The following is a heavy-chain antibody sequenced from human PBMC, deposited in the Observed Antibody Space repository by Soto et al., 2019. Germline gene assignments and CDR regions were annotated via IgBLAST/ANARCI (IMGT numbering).Heavy chain of an antibody. CDR1: GFTFTSSA. CDR2: IVVGSGNT. J-gene: IGHJ6*02. Sequence: ASVKVSCKASGFTFTSSAVQWVRQARGQRLEWIGWIVVGSGNTNYAQKFQERVTITRDMSTSTAYMELSSLRSEDTAVYYCAADGGIAPNAYYYGMDVWGQGTTVTVSS. D-gene: IGHD6-13*01. V-gene: IGHV1-58*01. CDR3: AADGGIAPNAYYYGMDV.